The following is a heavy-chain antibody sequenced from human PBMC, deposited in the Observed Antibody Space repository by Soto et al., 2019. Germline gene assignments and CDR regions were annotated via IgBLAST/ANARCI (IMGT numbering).Heavy chain of an antibody. V-gene: IGHV3-73*02. CDR2: IRSKANSYAT. CDR3: TATVTTWSYYYYGMDV. J-gene: IGHJ6*02. Sequence: EVQLVESGGGLVQPGGSLKLSCAASGFTFSGSAMHWVRQASGKGLEWVGRIRSKANSYATAYAASVKGRFTISRDDSKNTAYLQMNSLKTEDTAVYYCTATVTTWSYYYYGMDVWGQGTTVTVSS. D-gene: IGHD4-17*01. CDR1: GFTFSGSA.